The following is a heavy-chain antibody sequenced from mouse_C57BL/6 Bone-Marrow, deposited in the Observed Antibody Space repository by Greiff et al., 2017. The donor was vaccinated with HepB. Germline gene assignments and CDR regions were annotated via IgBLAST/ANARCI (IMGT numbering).Heavy chain of an antibody. Sequence: QVQLQQSGPELVKPGASVKISCKASGYAFSSSWMNWVKQRPGKGLEWIGRIYPGDGDTNYNGKFKGKATLTADKSSNTAYMQLSSLTSEDSAVYFCARGITTNFDYWGQGTTLTVSS. CDR3: ARGITTNFDY. V-gene: IGHV1-82*01. J-gene: IGHJ2*01. CDR1: GYAFSSSW. D-gene: IGHD1-1*01. CDR2: IYPGDGDT.